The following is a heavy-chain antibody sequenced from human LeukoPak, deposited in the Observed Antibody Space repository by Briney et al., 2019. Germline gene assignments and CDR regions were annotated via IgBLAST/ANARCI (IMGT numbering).Heavy chain of an antibody. D-gene: IGHD5-12*01. CDR2: ISSSSSYI. V-gene: IGHV3-21*01. CDR3: ARDLQTVATLWFDP. J-gene: IGHJ5*02. Sequence: PGGSLRLACAASGFTFSSYSMNWVRQAPGKGLEWVSSISSSSSYIYYADSVKGRFTISRDNAKNPLYLQMNSLRAEDTAVYSCARDLQTVATLWFDPWGQGPLVTVSS. CDR1: GFTFSSYS.